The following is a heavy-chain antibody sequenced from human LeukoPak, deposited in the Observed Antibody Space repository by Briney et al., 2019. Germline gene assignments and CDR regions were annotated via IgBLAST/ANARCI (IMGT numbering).Heavy chain of an antibody. D-gene: IGHD6-19*01. Sequence: RQAPGXGLEWVAVISYDGSNKYYADSVKGRFTISRDNSKNTLYLQMNSLRAEDTAVYYCAKETRVAGFDYWGQGTLVTVSS. CDR3: AKETRVAGFDY. V-gene: IGHV3-30*18. J-gene: IGHJ4*02. CDR2: ISYDGSNK.